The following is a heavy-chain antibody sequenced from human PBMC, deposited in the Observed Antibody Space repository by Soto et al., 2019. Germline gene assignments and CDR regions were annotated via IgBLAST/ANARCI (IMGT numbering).Heavy chain of an antibody. CDR3: ARGRTPIDN. V-gene: IGHV1-18*01. J-gene: IGHJ4*02. CDR1: GYTFTNFG. Sequence: QVQLVQSGAEVKKPGASVKVSCKTSGYTFTNFGLSWVRQAPGQGLEWMGWISAYNGNTNYAQNFQAIVTMTTDTSTSTANMELRSLRSDDTAGYYSARGRTPIDNWGQGALVTVSS. D-gene: IGHD2-15*01. CDR2: ISAYNGNT.